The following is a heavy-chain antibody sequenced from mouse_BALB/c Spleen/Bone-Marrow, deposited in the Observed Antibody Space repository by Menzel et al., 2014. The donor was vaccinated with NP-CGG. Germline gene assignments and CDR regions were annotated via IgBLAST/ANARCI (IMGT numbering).Heavy chain of an antibody. CDR1: GYTFTSYV. D-gene: IGHD2-14*01. J-gene: IGHJ2*01. V-gene: IGHV1-14*01. CDR2: INPYNDGT. CDR3: AKGGNYRYGFDY. Sequence: EVHLVESGPELVKPGASVKMSCKASGYTFTSYVMHWVKQKPGQGPEWIGYINPYNDGTKYNEKFKGMATLTSDRSSSTAYMELSSLTSGDSAVYYCAKGGNYRYGFDYWGQGTTLTVSS.